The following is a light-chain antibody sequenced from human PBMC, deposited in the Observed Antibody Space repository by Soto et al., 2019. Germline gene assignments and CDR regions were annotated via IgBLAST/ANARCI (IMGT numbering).Light chain of an antibody. Sequence: EIVLTQSPGTLSLSPGETATLSCRASQSVSSSNLAWYQQKPGQAPRLLIYGASTRATGIPARFSGSGSGTEFTPTISSLQSEDFAVYYCQQYNNCPTWTFGQGTKVDIK. CDR2: GAS. CDR3: QQYNNCPTWT. CDR1: QSVSSSN. J-gene: IGKJ1*01. V-gene: IGKV3-15*01.